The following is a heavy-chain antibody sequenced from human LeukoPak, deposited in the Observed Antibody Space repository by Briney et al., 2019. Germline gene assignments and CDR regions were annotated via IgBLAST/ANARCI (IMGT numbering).Heavy chain of an antibody. CDR1: GFTFSSYW. CDR3: ARDEVGVGATHDY. D-gene: IGHD1-26*01. J-gene: IGHJ4*02. V-gene: IGHV3-74*01. CDR2: ISKDGSST. Sequence: GGSLRLFCAASGFTFSSYWMHWVRQAPGKGLVWVSRISKDGSSTYYADSVKGRFTISRDNAKNTLYLQMNSLRAEDTAVYYCARDEVGVGATHDYWGQGTLVTVSS.